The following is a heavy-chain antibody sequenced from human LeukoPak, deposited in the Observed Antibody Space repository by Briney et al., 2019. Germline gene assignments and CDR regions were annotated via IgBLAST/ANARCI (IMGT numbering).Heavy chain of an antibody. CDR2: ISAYNGNT. V-gene: IGHV1-18*01. CDR1: SYTFTSYG. CDR3: ARDRAGFIAGAGTVGDY. D-gene: IGHD6-19*01. Sequence: ASVKVSCKASSYTFTSYGISWVRQAPGQGLEWMGWISAYNGNTNYAQKLQGRVTMTTDTSTSTAYMELRSLRSDDTAVYYCARDRAGFIAGAGTVGDYWGQGTRVTVSS. J-gene: IGHJ4*02.